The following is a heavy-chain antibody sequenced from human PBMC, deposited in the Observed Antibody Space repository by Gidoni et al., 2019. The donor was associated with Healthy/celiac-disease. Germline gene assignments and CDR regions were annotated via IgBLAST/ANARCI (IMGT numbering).Heavy chain of an antibody. CDR2: INPNSGGT. Sequence: QVQLVQSGAEVKKPGASVKVSCKASGYTFTGYYMHWVRQAPGQGLEWMGWINPNSGGTNYAQKFQGWVTMTRDTSISTAYMELSRLRSDDTAVYYCARGPGTDVPLSGWYAYWGQGTLVTVSS. CDR1: GYTFTGYY. V-gene: IGHV1-2*04. J-gene: IGHJ4*02. CDR3: ARGPGTDVPLSGWYAY. D-gene: IGHD6-19*01.